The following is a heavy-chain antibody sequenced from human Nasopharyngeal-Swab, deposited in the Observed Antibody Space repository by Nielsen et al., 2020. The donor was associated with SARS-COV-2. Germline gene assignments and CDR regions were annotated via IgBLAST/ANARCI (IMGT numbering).Heavy chain of an antibody. J-gene: IGHJ3*02. Sequence: GESLKISCAASGFTFNNYNFNWVRQAPGKGLEWVSSISSSSSYIYYADSVKGRFTISRDNAKNSLYLQMNSLRAEDTAVYYCASVYCTNGVCYWAFDIWGQGTMVTVSS. V-gene: IGHV3-21*01. CDR3: ASVYCTNGVCYWAFDI. CDR2: ISSSSSYI. D-gene: IGHD2-8*01. CDR1: GFTFNNYN.